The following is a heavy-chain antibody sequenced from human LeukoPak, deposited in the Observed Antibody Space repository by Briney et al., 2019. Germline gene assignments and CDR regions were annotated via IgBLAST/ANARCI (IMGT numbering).Heavy chain of an antibody. D-gene: IGHD2-2*01. CDR2: ISSSRSYI. CDR1: GFTFSSYS. CDR3: TRDRDCSSTTCYEEYVFDV. V-gene: IGHV3-21*01. J-gene: IGHJ3*01. Sequence: AGSLRLSCAASGFTFSSYSMNWVRHAQGEGLEWVSSISSSRSYIYYAELVKDRFTISTDNAKNSLYLQMNSRMAKDTAVYYCTRDRDCSSTTCYEEYVFDVWGLGTMVTVSS.